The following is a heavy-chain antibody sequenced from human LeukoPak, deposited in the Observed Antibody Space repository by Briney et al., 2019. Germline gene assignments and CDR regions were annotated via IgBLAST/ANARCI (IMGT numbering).Heavy chain of an antibody. D-gene: IGHD5-12*01. CDR2: INHSGST. J-gene: IGHJ4*02. Sequence: SETLSLTCAVYGGSFSGYYWSWIRQPPGKGLEWIGEINHSGSTNYNPSLKSRVTISVDTSKNQFSLKLSSVTAADTAVYYCARDPSGYDSEFDYWGQGTLVTVSS. V-gene: IGHV4-34*01. CDR3: ARDPSGYDSEFDY. CDR1: GGSFSGYY.